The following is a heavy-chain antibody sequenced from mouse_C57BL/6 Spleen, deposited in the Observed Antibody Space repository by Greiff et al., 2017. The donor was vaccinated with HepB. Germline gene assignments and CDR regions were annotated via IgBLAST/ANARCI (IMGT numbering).Heavy chain of an antibody. Sequence: VKLQQSGAELVRPGASVTLSCKASGYTFTDYEMHWVKQTPVHGLEWIGAIDPETGGTAYNQKFKGKAILTADKSSSTAYMEPRSLTSEDSAVYYVTKALTTVVAPGAMDYWGQGTPVTVSS. V-gene: IGHV1-15*01. D-gene: IGHD1-1*01. J-gene: IGHJ4*01. CDR3: TKALTTVVAPGAMDY. CDR1: GYTFTDYE. CDR2: IDPETGGT.